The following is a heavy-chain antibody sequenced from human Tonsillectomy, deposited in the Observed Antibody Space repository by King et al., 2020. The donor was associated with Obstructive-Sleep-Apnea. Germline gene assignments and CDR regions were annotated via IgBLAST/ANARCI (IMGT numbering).Heavy chain of an antibody. CDR2: IYHSGST. CDR3: ARVSWRPDDYGMDV. V-gene: IGHV4-4*02. CDR1: GGTISSTKW. D-gene: IGHD5-12*01. Sequence: QVQLQESGPGLVKPSGTLSLTCAVSGGTISSTKWWSWVRQPPGKGLEGMGEIYHSGSTNYNPSLKSRVTISVDKSKNQISLKLSSVAAADTAVYYCARVSWRPDDYGMDVWGQGTTVTVSS. J-gene: IGHJ6*02.